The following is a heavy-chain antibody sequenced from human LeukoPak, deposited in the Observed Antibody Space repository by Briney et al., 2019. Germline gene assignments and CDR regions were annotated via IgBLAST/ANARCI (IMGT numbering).Heavy chain of an antibody. V-gene: IGHV3-9*01. CDR1: GFTFDDYA. J-gene: IGHJ4*02. D-gene: IGHD4-23*01. CDR3: AKGLYGGKTGFDY. CDR2: ISWNSGSI. Sequence: GGSLRLSCAASGFTFDDYAMHWVRQAPGKGLEWVSGISWNSGSIGYADSVKGRFTISRDNAKNSLYLQMNSLRAEDTALYYCAKGLYGGKTGFDYWGQGTLVTVSS.